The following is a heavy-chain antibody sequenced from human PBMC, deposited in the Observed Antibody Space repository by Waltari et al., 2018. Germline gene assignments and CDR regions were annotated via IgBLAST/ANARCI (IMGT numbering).Heavy chain of an antibody. J-gene: IGHJ4*02. D-gene: IGHD2-21*02. CDR1: GGSITNRSYY. Sequence: QLQLRESGPGLVKPSETLSPTCTVSGGSITNRSYYWGWIRQRPGKGLEWIGGIYYSGNTFKNPSLKSRATMSVDTSKNQFSLKLNSVTAADTALYYCASSYTSVVTQTYFDNWGQGSLVTVSS. V-gene: IGHV4-39*07. CDR3: ASSYTSVVTQTYFDN. CDR2: IYYSGNT.